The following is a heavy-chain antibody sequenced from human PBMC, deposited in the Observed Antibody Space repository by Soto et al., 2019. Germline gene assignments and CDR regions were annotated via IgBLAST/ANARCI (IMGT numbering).Heavy chain of an antibody. CDR3: ARGPDYEGYFDD. Sequence: QVRPVQSGAEVKKPGSAVKVCCKASGGTFSNYAISWVRQAPGQGLEWMGVIILPFGTPNYAQKFQGRVTITADKSMTTVYMEVSGLRSEDTAVYYCARGPDYEGYFDDWGRGTLVTFSS. V-gene: IGHV1-69*14. CDR1: GGTFSNYA. D-gene: IGHD3-22*01. CDR2: IILPFGTP. J-gene: IGHJ4*02.